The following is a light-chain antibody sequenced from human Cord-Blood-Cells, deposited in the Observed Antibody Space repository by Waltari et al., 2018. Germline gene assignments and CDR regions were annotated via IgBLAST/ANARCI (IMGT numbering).Light chain of an antibody. V-gene: IGKV2-28*01. CDR3: MQALQTPPT. Sequence: DIVMTTSPLSLPVTPGEPASISCRSSQSLLHSNGYNYLDWYLQKPGQSPQLLIYLGSNRASGVPDRFSGSGSCTDFTLKISRVEAEDVGVYYCMQALQTPPTFGQGTKVEIK. J-gene: IGKJ1*01. CDR2: LGS. CDR1: QSLLHSNGYNY.